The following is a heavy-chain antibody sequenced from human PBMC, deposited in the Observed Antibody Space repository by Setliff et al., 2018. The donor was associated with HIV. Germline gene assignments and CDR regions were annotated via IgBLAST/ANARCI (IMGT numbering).Heavy chain of an antibody. CDR1: GGSISSGGYY. V-gene: IGHV4-31*03. CDR3: ARDVYFTFSGEVIRHYLDV. J-gene: IGHJ6*03. D-gene: IGHD3-3*01. CDR2: IYYSGGT. Sequence: PSETLSLTCTVSGGSISSGGYYWSWIRQHPGKGLEWIGYIYYSGGTYYNPSLKSRVTISVDTSKNQFSLKLSSVTAADTAVYYCARDVYFTFSGEVIRHYLDVWGKGTTVTVSS.